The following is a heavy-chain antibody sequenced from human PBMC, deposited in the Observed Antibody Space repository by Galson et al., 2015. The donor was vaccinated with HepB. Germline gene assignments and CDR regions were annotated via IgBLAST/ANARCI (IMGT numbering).Heavy chain of an antibody. Sequence: SLRLSCAASGFTFSSYRMHWARQAPGKGLEWVAVISYDGRNRHYPESVKGRFTISRDNSKNTLYLQMNSLRPEDTAVYYCAKEQRQWLAPAGDAFDIRGQGTMVTVSS. CDR2: ISYDGRNR. CDR1: GFTFSSYR. V-gene: IGHV3-30*18. CDR3: AKEQRQWLAPAGDAFDI. D-gene: IGHD6-19*01. J-gene: IGHJ3*02.